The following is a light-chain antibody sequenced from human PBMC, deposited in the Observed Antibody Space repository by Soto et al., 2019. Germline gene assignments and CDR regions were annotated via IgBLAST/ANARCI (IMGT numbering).Light chain of an antibody. Sequence: DIVMTQSPDSLAVSLGERATINCKSSQSVLYSSNNKNYLAWYQQKPGQPPKLLIYWASTRESGVPDLFSGSGSGTDFTLPISSLQAEDVAVYYCQQYYSTPLTFGQGTKVEIK. V-gene: IGKV4-1*01. CDR1: QSVLYSSNNKNY. CDR2: WAS. CDR3: QQYYSTPLT. J-gene: IGKJ1*01.